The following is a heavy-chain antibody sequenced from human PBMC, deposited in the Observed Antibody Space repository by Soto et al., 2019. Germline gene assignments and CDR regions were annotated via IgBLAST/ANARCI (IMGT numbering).Heavy chain of an antibody. Sequence: QVQLVQSGAEVKKPGSSVKVSCKASGGTLSSFTISWVRQAPGQGPEWMGGITPKFATAKYEQKFQGRVTITADECTNTLYMELRSLRSEDTAVYYCARWRGAVTTPGFMGPLDYWGQGTLVTVSS. D-gene: IGHD3-3*01. J-gene: IGHJ4*02. CDR2: ITPKFATA. CDR3: ARWRGAVTTPGFMGPLDY. V-gene: IGHV1-69*01. CDR1: GGTLSSFT.